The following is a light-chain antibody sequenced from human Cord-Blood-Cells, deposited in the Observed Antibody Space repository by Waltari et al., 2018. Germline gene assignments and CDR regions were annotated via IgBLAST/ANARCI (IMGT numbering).Light chain of an antibody. V-gene: IGKV3-15*01. CDR1: QSVSSN. J-gene: IGKJ2*01. CDR3: QQYNNWPPYT. CDR2: GAS. Sequence: EIVMSQSLATLSAPPVERATRPCRASQSVSSNLAGYQQKPGQAPRPLIYGASTRATGIPARFSGSSSATEFTLTISSLQSEDFAVYYCQQYNNWPPYTFGQGTKLEIK.